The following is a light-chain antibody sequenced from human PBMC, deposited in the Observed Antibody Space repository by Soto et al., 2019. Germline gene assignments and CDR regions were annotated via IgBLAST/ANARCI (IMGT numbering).Light chain of an antibody. Sequence: EIVMTQFPATLSVSPGERATLSCRASQSINSDLAWYLQKPGQAPRLLIYGASTRATGIPARFSGSGSVTEFILTISSLQPEDFAVYYCQQYNDWLALSFGGGTKVDIK. V-gene: IGKV3-15*01. CDR1: QSINSD. J-gene: IGKJ4*01. CDR3: QQYNDWLALS. CDR2: GAS.